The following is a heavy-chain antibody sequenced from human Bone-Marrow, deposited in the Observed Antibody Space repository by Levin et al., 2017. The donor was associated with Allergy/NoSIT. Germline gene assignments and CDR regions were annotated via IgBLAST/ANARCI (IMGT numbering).Heavy chain of an antibody. V-gene: IGHV4-38-2*01. CDR1: GYSISSDYY. D-gene: IGHD2-15*01. J-gene: IGHJ4*02. CDR3: ARTLGYCSGDSCYFYFDY. CDR2: IYHSGST. Sequence: AGGSLRLSCAVSGYSISSDYYWGWIRQPPGEGLEWIGNIYHSGSTYYNQSLKSRVTISVDTSKNQFSLKVTSVTAADTAVYYCARTLGYCSGDSCYFYFDYWGRGTLVTVSS.